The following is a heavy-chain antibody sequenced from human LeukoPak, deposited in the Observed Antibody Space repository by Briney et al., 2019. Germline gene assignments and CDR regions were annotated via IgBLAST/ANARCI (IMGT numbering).Heavy chain of an antibody. CDR2: IDPKSGGT. CDR1: GYIFIGYY. J-gene: IGHJ4*02. D-gene: IGHD6-19*01. V-gene: IGHV1-2*02. CDR3: VRDMDRGQWLVRPYN. Sequence: ASVRVSCKTSGYIFIGYYMHWVRQAPGQGLEWMGWIDPKSGGTKYAQKFQGRVTMTRDMSINTAYMDLRRLKSDDTAVYYCVRDMDRGQWLVRPYNWGQGTLVTVSS.